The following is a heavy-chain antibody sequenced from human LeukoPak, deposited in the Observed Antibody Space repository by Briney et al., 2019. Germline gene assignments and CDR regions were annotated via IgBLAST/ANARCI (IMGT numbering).Heavy chain of an antibody. CDR3: ARVGYSGWNLEY. D-gene: IGHD5-12*01. Sequence: GGSLRLSCAASGFTFSRYWMSWVRQAPGKGLEWVANIKQDGSEKNYVDSVKGRFTISRDNAKNSLYVQMNSLRDEDTAVYYCARVGYSGWNLEYWGQGTLVTVSS. CDR2: IKQDGSEK. CDR1: GFTFSRYW. J-gene: IGHJ4*02. V-gene: IGHV3-7*01.